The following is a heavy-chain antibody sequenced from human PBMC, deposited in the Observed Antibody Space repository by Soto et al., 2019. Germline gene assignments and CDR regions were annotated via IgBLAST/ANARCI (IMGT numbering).Heavy chain of an antibody. D-gene: IGHD3-10*02. V-gene: IGHV5-51*01. J-gene: IGHJ6*02. CDR2: IYPGDSNT. CDR3: ARLMEDHYVGDFYYYGMDV. CDR1: GYRFTTSW. Sequence: PGESLKISCKGSGYRFTTSWIGWVRQMPGKGLEWMGIIYPGDSNTRYSPSFQGQVTFSADKSISTAYLRWSSLKASDTAIYYCARLMEDHYVGDFYYYGMDVWGQGTTVTVSS.